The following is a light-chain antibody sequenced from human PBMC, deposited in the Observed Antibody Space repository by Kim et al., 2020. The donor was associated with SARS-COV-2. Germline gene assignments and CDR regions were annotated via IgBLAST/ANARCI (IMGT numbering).Light chain of an antibody. CDR1: QGIRGY. J-gene: IGKJ5*01. CDR2: GVS. V-gene: IGKV1-9*01. CDR3: QQVNSYAIT. Sequence: QVTQSPSSLSASVGDTVTITCRASQGIRGYFAWYQQKPGKAPQLLIYGVSTLQTGVPSRFSGSGSETDFTLIISNVQPEDFGTYYCQQVNSYAITFGQGTRLEIK.